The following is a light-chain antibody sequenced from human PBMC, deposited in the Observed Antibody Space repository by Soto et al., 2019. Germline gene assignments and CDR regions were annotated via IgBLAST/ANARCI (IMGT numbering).Light chain of an antibody. J-gene: IGLJ1*01. Sequence: QSALPQPSSVSGSPGQSITVSCTGTSSDVGAYDYVSWYQHHPGKAPQLMIYDVSYRPSGVSNRFSGSKSGNTASLTISGLQAEHEADYYCSSYTSSSTLVFGTGTKVTVL. CDR2: DVS. CDR1: SSDVGAYDY. V-gene: IGLV2-14*03. CDR3: SSYTSSSTLV.